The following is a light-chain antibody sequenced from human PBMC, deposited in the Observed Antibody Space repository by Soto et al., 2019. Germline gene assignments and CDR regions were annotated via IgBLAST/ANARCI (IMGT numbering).Light chain of an antibody. Sequence: EIVMTQSPATLSVSPVERATLSCMASQSVNIYLAWYQQKPGQAPRLLIFGASSRATGIPARFSGSGSGTDFTLTISSLEPEDFSVYYCQQRYSWPVTFGQGTRLEIK. CDR3: QQRYSWPVT. J-gene: IGKJ5*01. CDR2: GAS. V-gene: IGKV3-11*01. CDR1: QSVNIY.